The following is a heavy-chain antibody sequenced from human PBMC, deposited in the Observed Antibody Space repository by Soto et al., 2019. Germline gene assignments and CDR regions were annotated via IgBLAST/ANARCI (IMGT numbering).Heavy chain of an antibody. D-gene: IGHD3-22*01. CDR3: ARVNYYDSSGYVYYYGMDV. J-gene: IGHJ6*02. CDR2: IIPILGIA. Sequence: QVQLVQSGAEVKKPGSSVKVSCKASGGTFSSYTISWVRQAPGQGLEWMGRIIPILGIANYAQKFQGRVTITADKXXSXAXXELSSPRSEDTAVYYCARVNYYDSSGYVYYYGMDVWGQGTTVTVSS. CDR1: GGTFSSYT. V-gene: IGHV1-69*02.